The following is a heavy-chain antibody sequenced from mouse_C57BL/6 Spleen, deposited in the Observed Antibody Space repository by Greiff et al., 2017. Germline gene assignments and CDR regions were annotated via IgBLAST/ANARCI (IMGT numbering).Heavy chain of an antibody. D-gene: IGHD1-1*01. V-gene: IGHV1-15*01. Sequence: QVQLQQSGAELVRPGASVTLSCKASGYTFTDYEMHWVKQTPVHGLEWIGAIDPETGGTAYNQKFKGKAILTADKSSSTAYMELRSLTSEDSAVYYWTRYYALYYFDYWGQGTTLTVSS. CDR2: IDPETGGT. J-gene: IGHJ2*01. CDR3: TRYYALYYFDY. CDR1: GYTFTDYE.